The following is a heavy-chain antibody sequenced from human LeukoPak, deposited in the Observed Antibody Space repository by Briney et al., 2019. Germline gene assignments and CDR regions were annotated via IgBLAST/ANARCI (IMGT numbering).Heavy chain of an antibody. D-gene: IGHD3-10*01. J-gene: IGHJ4*02. CDR1: GFTFSSHA. Sequence: GGSLRLSCAASGFTFSSHAMHWVRQAPGKGLEYVSAISSNGGSTYYASSVEGRLTISRDNSKNTLYLQMGSLRAEDMAVYYCARSPFDDFGSGTYHDYWGQGTLVTVSS. V-gene: IGHV3-64*01. CDR3: ARSPFDDFGSGTYHDY. CDR2: ISSNGGST.